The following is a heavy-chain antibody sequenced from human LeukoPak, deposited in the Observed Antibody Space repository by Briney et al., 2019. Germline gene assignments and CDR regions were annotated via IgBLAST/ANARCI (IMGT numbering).Heavy chain of an antibody. Sequence: PSGTLSLTCAVSGGSISSRNWWSWVRQPPGKGLEWIGEIHHSGSTNYNPSLKSRVTISVDKSKNQFSLKLSSVTAADTAVYYYARGTDTPAACDIWGQGTMVTVSS. CDR2: IHHSGST. V-gene: IGHV4-4*02. D-gene: IGHD2-15*01. J-gene: IGHJ3*02. CDR1: GGSISSRNW. CDR3: ARGTDTPAACDI.